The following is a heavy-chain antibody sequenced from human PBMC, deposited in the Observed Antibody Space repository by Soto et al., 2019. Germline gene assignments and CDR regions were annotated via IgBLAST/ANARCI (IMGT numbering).Heavy chain of an antibody. J-gene: IGHJ3*02. Sequence: PGGSLRLSCAASGFTFSSYGMHWVRQAPGKGLEWVAVIWYDGSNKYYADSVKGRFTISRDNSKNTLYLQMNSLRAEDTAVYYCARDSFYSGYQTFDIWGQGTRVTV. CDR3: ARDSFYSGYQTFDI. CDR1: GFTFSSYG. V-gene: IGHV3-33*01. D-gene: IGHD2-21*01. CDR2: IWYDGSNK.